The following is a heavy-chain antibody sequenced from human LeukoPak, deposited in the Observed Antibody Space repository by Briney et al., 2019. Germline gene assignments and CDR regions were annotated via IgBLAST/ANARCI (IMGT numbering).Heavy chain of an antibody. V-gene: IGHV3-23*01. Sequence: GGSLRLSCAASGFTFSTYAMSWVRQAPGKVLEWVSGISGSGGSTYYADSVKGRFTISRDNSKNTLYVQMNSLRAEDTAVYYCAKCLLWGRVVIDYWGQGTLVTVSS. CDR2: ISGSGGST. CDR1: GFTFSTYA. D-gene: IGHD3-3*01. CDR3: AKCLLWGRVVIDY. J-gene: IGHJ4*02.